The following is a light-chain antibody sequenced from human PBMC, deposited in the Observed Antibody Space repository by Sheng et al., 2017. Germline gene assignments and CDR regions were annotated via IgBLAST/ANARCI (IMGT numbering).Light chain of an antibody. V-gene: IGKV2-30*02. CDR1: QSLVHTDGYTW. Sequence: DVVLTQSPLSLPVTLGQPASISCRSSQSLVHTDGYTWLTWFHQRPGQSPRRLIFKVSDREYGVPARFSGSGSGTDFTLTIVSVEAEDVGVYYCMQALQTRTFGQGTKVQIK. J-gene: IGKJ1*01. CDR3: MQALQTRT. CDR2: KVS.